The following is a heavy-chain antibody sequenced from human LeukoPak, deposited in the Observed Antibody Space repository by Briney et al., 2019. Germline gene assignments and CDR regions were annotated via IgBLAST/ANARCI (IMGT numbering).Heavy chain of an antibody. CDR1: GFTFSGFW. D-gene: IGHD5-24*01. V-gene: IGHV3-74*01. Sequence: GGSLRLSCAASGFTFSGFWMHWVRQAPGKGLVWVSCISFDGSDATYADSVKGRFTISRDNSKNTMSMEMNSLRFEDTALYYCVKDYKARDGKWDFDYWGQGVLVTVSS. J-gene: IGHJ4*02. CDR3: VKDYKARDGKWDFDY. CDR2: ISFDGSDA.